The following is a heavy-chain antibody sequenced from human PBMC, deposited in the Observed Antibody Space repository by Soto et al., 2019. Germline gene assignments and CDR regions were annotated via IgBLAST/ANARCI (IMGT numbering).Heavy chain of an antibody. J-gene: IGHJ6*02. CDR2: VSGSGGST. V-gene: IGHV3-23*01. Sequence: QPGGSLRLSCATSGFTFNIYAMTWVRQAPGKGLEWVSAVSGSGGSTYYADSVKGRFTISRDNSGNTLYLQLSSLRAEDTAIYYCVRSTRPSTPGYYYYYSLDLWGQGTTVTVSS. D-gene: IGHD6-25*01. CDR3: VRSTRPSTPGYYYYYSLDL. CDR1: GFTFNIYA.